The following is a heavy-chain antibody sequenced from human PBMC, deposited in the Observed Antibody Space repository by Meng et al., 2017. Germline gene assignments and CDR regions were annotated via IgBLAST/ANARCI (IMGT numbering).Heavy chain of an antibody. CDR2: IYYIGRT. CDR3: ARARDGYNQRPFDY. V-gene: IGHV4-59*01. Sequence: SETLSLTCTVSGASISSYYWSWVRQPPGKGLEWIGSIYYIGRTYYNPSLNSRVTISVDTSKNQFSLKLNSVTAADTAGYYCARARDGYNQRPFDYWGQGTLVTVSS. J-gene: IGHJ4*02. D-gene: IGHD5-24*01. CDR1: GASISSYY.